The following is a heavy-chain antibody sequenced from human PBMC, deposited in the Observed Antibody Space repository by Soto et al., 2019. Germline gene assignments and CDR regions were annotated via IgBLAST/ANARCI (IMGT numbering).Heavy chain of an antibody. V-gene: IGHV3-48*01. CDR2: ISSSSSTI. Sequence: GASLRLSCAASGFTFSSYSMNWVRQAPGKGLEWVSYISSSSSTIYYADSVKGRFTISRDNAKNTLYLQMNSLRGEDTAVYYCARAGFRQQLVLYYYYYGMDVWGQGTTVTVSS. J-gene: IGHJ6*02. CDR1: GFTFSSYS. D-gene: IGHD6-13*01. CDR3: ARAGFRQQLVLYYYYYGMDV.